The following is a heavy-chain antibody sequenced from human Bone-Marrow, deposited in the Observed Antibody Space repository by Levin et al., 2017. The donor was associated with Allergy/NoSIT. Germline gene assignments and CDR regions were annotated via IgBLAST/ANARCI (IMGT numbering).Heavy chain of an antibody. CDR2: ISYDGSNK. CDR3: AKDLLGYCSGGSCYPVDY. Sequence: PGGSLRLSCAASGFTFSSYGMHWVRQAPGKGLEWVAVISYDGSNKYYADSVKGRFTISRDNSKNTLYLQMNSLRAEDTAVYYCAKDLLGYCSGGSCYPVDYWGQGTLVTVSS. V-gene: IGHV3-30*18. J-gene: IGHJ4*02. D-gene: IGHD2-15*01. CDR1: GFTFSSYG.